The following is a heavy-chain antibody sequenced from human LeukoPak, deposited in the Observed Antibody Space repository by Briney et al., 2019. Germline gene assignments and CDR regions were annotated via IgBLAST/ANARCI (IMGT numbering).Heavy chain of an antibody. V-gene: IGHV4-30-4*01. J-gene: IGHJ5*02. Sequence: PSQTLSLTCTVSGGSISSGDYYWSWIRQPPGTGLEWIGYIYYSGSTYYNPSLKSRVTISVDTSKNQFSLKLSSVTAADTAVYYCARTGATMVRGVIIVNWFDPWGQGTLVTVSS. D-gene: IGHD3-10*01. CDR3: ARTGATMVRGVIIVNWFDP. CDR1: GGSISSGDYY. CDR2: IYYSGST.